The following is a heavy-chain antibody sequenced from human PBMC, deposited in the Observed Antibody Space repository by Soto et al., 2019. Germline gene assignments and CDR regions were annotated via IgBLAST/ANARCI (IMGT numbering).Heavy chain of an antibody. CDR1: GFTFSSYA. CDR2: ISGSGGST. V-gene: IGHV3-23*01. Sequence: PGGSLRLSCAASGFTFSSYAMSWVRQAPGKGLEWVSAISGSGGSTYYADSVKGRFTISRDNSKNTLYLQMNSLRAEDTAVYYCAKAREYYYDSSGYPYYFDYWGQGTLVTVSS. J-gene: IGHJ4*02. CDR3: AKAREYYYDSSGYPYYFDY. D-gene: IGHD3-22*01.